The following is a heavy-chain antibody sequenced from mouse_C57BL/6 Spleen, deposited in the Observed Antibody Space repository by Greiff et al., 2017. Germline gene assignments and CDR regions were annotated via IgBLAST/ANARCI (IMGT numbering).Heavy chain of an antibody. J-gene: IGHJ4*01. D-gene: IGHD4-1*01. V-gene: IGHV1-26*01. CDR3: ASLTGYDAMDY. CDR2: INPNNGGT. CDR1: GYTFTDYY. Sequence: EVQLQQSGPELVKPGASVKISCKASGYTFTDYYMNWVKQSHGKSLDWIGDINPNNGGTRYNQKFKGKATLTVDKSSSTAYMELRSLTSEDSAVYYCASLTGYDAMDYWGQGTSVTVSS.